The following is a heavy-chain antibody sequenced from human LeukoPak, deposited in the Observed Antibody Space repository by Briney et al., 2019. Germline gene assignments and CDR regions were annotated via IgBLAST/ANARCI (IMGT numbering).Heavy chain of an antibody. D-gene: IGHD3-9*01. CDR3: ARGMPYYDILTGYYTWFDP. J-gene: IGHJ5*02. Sequence: ASVKVSCKASGYTFTSYGISWVRQAPGQGLEWMGWISAYNGNTNYAQKLQGRVTMTTDTSTSTAYMELSSLRSEDTAVYYCARGMPYYDILTGYYTWFDPWGQGTLVTVSS. V-gene: IGHV1-18*01. CDR1: GYTFTSYG. CDR2: ISAYNGNT.